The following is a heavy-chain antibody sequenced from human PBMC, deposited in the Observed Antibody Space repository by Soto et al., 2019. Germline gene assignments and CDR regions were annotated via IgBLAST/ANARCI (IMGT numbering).Heavy chain of an antibody. D-gene: IGHD6-13*01. V-gene: IGHV3-23*01. CDR1: GFTFSSYA. CDR3: AKDLIDSGSSWYSYYYYYGMDV. J-gene: IGHJ6*02. CDR2: ISGSGGST. Sequence: PGGSLRLSCAASGFTFSSYAISWVRQAPGKGLEWVSAISGSGGSTYYADSVKGRFTISRDNSKNTLYLQMNSLRAEDTAVYYCAKDLIDSGSSWYSYYYYYGMDVWGQGTTVTVSS.